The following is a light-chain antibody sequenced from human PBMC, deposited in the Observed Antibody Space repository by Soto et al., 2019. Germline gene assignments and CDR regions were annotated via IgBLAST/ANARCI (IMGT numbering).Light chain of an antibody. CDR2: EVS. Sequence: QSALTQPASVSGSPGQSITISCTGTSSDVGGYNFVSWYQHHPGKAPKLMIYEVSNRPSGVSNRFSASKSDNTASLTISGRQAEDEAHYYCSSYSSSSKVLFGGGTKLTVL. CDR3: SSYSSSSKVL. CDR1: SSDVGGYNF. J-gene: IGLJ2*01. V-gene: IGLV2-14*01.